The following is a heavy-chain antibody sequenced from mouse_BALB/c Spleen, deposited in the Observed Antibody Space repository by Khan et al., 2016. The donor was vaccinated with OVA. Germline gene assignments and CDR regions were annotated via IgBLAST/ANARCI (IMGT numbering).Heavy chain of an antibody. D-gene: IGHD2-14*01. CDR2: MNSDGVH. V-gene: IGHV3-6*02. CDR3: SRAYFRYDETWFAS. J-gene: IGHJ3*01. CDR1: GYSITSGYY. Sequence: EVQLQESGPGLVKPSQSLSLTCSVTGYSITSGYYWNWIRQFPGNKLEWMGYMNSDGVHTYNPSLRNRISITRDTSNNQFFLKLNCLTTEDTGTYYGSRAYFRYDETWFASWGQGTLVTVSA.